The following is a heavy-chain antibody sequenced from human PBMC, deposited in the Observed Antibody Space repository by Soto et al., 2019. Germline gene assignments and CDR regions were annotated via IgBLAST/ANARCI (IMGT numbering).Heavy chain of an antibody. Sequence: QVQLQESGPGLVKPSGTLSLTCAVSSGSISTSNWWSWVRQPPGKGLECIGEIYRSGSTNYNPSLKIRVTISVDKSNNQFSLKLSSVTAADTAVYYCARGNRDYYYYMDVWGKGTTVTVSS. V-gene: IGHV4-4*02. CDR2: IYRSGST. J-gene: IGHJ6*03. CDR3: ARGNRDYYYYMDV. CDR1: SGSISTSNW. D-gene: IGHD3-10*01.